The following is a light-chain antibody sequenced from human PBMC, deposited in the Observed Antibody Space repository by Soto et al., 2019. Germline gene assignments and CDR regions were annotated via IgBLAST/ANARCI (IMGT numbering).Light chain of an antibody. CDR3: CSYAGSDNYV. J-gene: IGLJ1*01. CDR1: SSDVGAYNY. Sequence: QSALTQPRSVSGSPGQSVTISCTGTSSDVGAYNYVSWYQQHPGKAPKVMIYDVSKRPSGVPDRFSGSKSGTTASLTISGLQADDEADYYCCSYAGSDNYVFGSGTKLTVL. CDR2: DVS. V-gene: IGLV2-11*01.